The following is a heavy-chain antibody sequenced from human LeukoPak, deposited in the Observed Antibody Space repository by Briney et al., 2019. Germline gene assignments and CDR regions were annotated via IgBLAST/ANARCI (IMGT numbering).Heavy chain of an antibody. CDR2: ISDSGGTT. Sequence: PGGSLRLSCAASGFTFSNYAMSWVRQAPGKGLEWVSYISDSGGTTYYADSVKGRFTICRDNSKNTLCLQMNSLRAEDTAVYYCASYDFWSGPVGFDPWGQGTLVTVSS. D-gene: IGHD3-3*01. CDR3: ASYDFWSGPVGFDP. V-gene: IGHV3-23*01. J-gene: IGHJ5*02. CDR1: GFTFSNYA.